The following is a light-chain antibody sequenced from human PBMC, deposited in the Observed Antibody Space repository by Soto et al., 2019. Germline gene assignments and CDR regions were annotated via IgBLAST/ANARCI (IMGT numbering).Light chain of an antibody. Sequence: DIQMTQSPSSLSASVGDSVTITCRASQSISSSLNWYQQKPGKAPRLLIYAASTLQSGVPSGFSGSGSGTDFALTISSLQPEDFATYYCQQSYSTPGTFGQGTKLEIK. J-gene: IGKJ2*01. CDR2: AAS. V-gene: IGKV1-39*01. CDR1: QSISSS. CDR3: QQSYSTPGT.